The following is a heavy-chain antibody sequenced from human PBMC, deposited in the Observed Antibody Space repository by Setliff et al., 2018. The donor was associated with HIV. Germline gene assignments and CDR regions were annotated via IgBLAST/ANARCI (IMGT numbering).Heavy chain of an antibody. CDR1: RDSINGHY. V-gene: IGHV4-34*01. J-gene: IGHJ4*02. CDR3: TRGPLPRADY. Sequence: PSETLSLTCTVSRDSINGHYWSWIRQPPGKGLEWIGEINHHKHTNYNPSLKSRVTMSVDTSKNQFSLKLSSVTAADTAVYYCTRGPLPRADYWGQGTLVTVSS. CDR2: INHHKHT.